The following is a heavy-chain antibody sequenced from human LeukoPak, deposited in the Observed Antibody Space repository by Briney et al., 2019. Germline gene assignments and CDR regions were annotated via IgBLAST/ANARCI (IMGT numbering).Heavy chain of an antibody. V-gene: IGHV4-4*09. Sequence: PSETLSLTCTVSGGSISSYCWSWIRQPPGKGLEWIGYIYTSGSTNYNPSLKSRVTISADTSKNQLSLKLSSVTAADTAVYYCARLSPDDYYYYYMDVWGKGTTVTVSS. CDR3: ARLSPDDYYYYYMDV. CDR1: GGSISSYC. J-gene: IGHJ6*03. CDR2: IYTSGST.